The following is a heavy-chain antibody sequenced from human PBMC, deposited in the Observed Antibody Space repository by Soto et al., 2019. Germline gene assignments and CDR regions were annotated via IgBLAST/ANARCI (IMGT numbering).Heavy chain of an antibody. CDR2: LYDLDGA. Sequence: DVQVVESGGGLIQPGGSLRLSCAAFGFTISGKKYVAWVRQAPGKGLEWVSALYDLDGAFYAASVKGRFTTSSDSSKTTVYLQMNYLRPDDTAVYYCATWHEREHAYDVWGQGTTVTVSS. CDR1: GFTISGKKY. D-gene: IGHD1-1*01. CDR3: ATWHEREHAYDV. V-gene: IGHV3-53*01. J-gene: IGHJ3*01.